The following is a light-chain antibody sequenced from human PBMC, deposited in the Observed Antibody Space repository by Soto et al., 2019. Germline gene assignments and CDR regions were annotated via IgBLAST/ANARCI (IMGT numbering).Light chain of an antibody. CDR2: DDS. CDR1: NIGSKS. CDR3: QVWDSSSDQGV. Sequence: SYELTQPPSVSVAPGQTARITCGGNNIGSKSVHWYQQKPGQAPVLVVYDDSDRPSGILERFSGSNSGSTATLTISRVEAGDEADYYCQVWDSSSDQGVFGTGTKVTVL. V-gene: IGLV3-21*02. J-gene: IGLJ1*01.